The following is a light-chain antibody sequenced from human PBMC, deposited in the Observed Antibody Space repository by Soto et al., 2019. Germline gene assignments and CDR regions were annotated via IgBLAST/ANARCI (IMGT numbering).Light chain of an antibody. J-gene: IGLJ1*01. Sequence: QSALTQPASVSGSPGQSITISCTGSGRDIGAYDYVSWYQQHPGKAPKLLIYGVKNRPSGVSYRFSGSKSAFTASLTISGLQAEDEAHYYCSSYTTSYFYVFGPGTKLTVL. CDR3: SSYTTSYFYV. V-gene: IGLV2-14*01. CDR2: GVK. CDR1: GRDIGAYDY.